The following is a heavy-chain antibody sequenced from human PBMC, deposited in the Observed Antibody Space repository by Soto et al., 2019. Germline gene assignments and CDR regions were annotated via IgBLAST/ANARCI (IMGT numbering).Heavy chain of an antibody. J-gene: IGHJ4*02. V-gene: IGHV3-48*02. CDR1: GFTFSNSP. Sequence: GGSLRLSCTASGFTFSNSPMNWVRQAPGKGLEWVSNIRSTTSDTYYADSVKGRFTISRDNAKNSLYLQMNSLRDEDTAVYYCARDLYWAFDYWGQGALVTVSS. CDR2: IRSTTSDT. CDR3: ARDLYWAFDY. D-gene: IGHD2-8*02.